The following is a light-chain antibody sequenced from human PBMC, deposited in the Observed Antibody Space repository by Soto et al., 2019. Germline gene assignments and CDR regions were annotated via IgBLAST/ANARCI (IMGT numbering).Light chain of an antibody. CDR1: QSVSSNY. CDR2: GAS. V-gene: IGKV3-20*01. J-gene: IGKJ1*01. Sequence: EIVLTQSPGTLSLSQGETGTLCCGASQSVSSNYLAWYQQKPGQAPRLLIYGASSRATGIPDRFSGSGSGTDFTLTISRLEAEDFAVYYCHHYGRSPWTFGQGTNVDIK. CDR3: HHYGRSPWT.